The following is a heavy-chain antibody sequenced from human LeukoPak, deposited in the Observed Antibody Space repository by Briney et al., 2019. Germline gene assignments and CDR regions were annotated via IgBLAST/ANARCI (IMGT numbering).Heavy chain of an antibody. CDR3: ARVSAGSYLGQHAFDI. CDR2: ISAYNGNR. CDR1: GYTFANYD. J-gene: IGHJ3*02. Sequence: ASVKVSCTASGYTFANYDISWVRQAPGQGLEWMGWISAYNGNRNYAQKYQDRVTMTTDTSTSTAYMELRSLTSDDTAVYYCARVSAGSYLGQHAFDIWGQGTMATASS. V-gene: IGHV1-18*01. D-gene: IGHD1-26*01.